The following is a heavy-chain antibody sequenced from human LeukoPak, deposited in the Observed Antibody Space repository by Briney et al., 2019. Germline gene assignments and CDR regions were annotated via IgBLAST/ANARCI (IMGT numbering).Heavy chain of an antibody. J-gene: IGHJ3*02. Sequence: PGGSLILSCAASGFTFRSNYMSWVRQAPGKGLECVSVIYSDGSAFYADSVKGRFTISRDNSKNTLYVQMNSLRVEDTAVYYCERVAFYGEGGAFDIWGQGTMVTVSS. V-gene: IGHV3-53*01. D-gene: IGHD3-10*01. CDR1: GFTFRSNY. CDR2: IYSDGSA. CDR3: ERVAFYGEGGAFDI.